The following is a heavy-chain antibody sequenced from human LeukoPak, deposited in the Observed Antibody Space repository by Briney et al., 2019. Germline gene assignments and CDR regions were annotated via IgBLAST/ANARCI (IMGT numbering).Heavy chain of an antibody. CDR2: IYSGGST. CDR3: AKDLWPSDVWGSYPLGAFDI. Sequence: PPGGSLRLSCAASGFTFSSYAMSWVRQAPGKGLEWVSVIYSGGSTYYADSVKGRFTISRDNSKNTLYLQMNSLRAEDTAVYYCAKDLWPSDVWGSYPLGAFDIWGQGTMVIVSS. D-gene: IGHD3-16*02. CDR1: GFTFSSYA. J-gene: IGHJ3*02. V-gene: IGHV3-66*01.